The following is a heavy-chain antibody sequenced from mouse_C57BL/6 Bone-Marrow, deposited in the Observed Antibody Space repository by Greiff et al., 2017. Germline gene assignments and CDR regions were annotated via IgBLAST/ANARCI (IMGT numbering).Heavy chain of an antibody. CDR3: AGDRGDYFDV. CDR2: ISDGGSYT. J-gene: IGHJ1*03. V-gene: IGHV5-4*01. CDR1: GFTFSSYA. Sequence: EVHLVEPGGGLVKPGGSLKLSCAASGFTFSSYAMSWVRQTPEKRLEWVATISDGGSYTYYPDNVKGRFTISRDNAKNNLYLQMSHLKSEDTAMXYFAGDRGDYFDVWGTGTTVTVSS. D-gene: IGHD3-3*01.